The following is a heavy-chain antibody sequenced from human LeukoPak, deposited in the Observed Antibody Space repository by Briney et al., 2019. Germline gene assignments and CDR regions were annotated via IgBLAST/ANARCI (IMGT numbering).Heavy chain of an antibody. CDR2: IKQDGSEI. V-gene: IGHV3-7*01. J-gene: IGHJ4*02. CDR3: AAGDAMDY. Sequence: XGSLRLSCAVSGFTFSSYWMYWVRQARGKGLEWVANIKQDGSEIYYVDSVKGRFTISRDNTKNSLYLQMNSLRAEDAALYYCAAGDAMDYWGQGTLVSVSS. CDR1: GFTFSSYW.